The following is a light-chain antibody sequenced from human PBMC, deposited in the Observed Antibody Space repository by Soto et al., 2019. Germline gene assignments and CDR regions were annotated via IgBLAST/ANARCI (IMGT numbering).Light chain of an antibody. CDR3: SSYAGINNYFV. CDR1: SSDVGGYNY. CDR2: EVS. Sequence: QSALTQPPSASGSPGQSVTISCTGTSSDVGGYNYVSWYQQHPGKAPKLMIYEVSKRPSGVPDRFSGSKSGNTASLTVSGLQAEDEADYYCSSYAGINNYFVFGGGTKLNVL. J-gene: IGLJ2*01. V-gene: IGLV2-8*01.